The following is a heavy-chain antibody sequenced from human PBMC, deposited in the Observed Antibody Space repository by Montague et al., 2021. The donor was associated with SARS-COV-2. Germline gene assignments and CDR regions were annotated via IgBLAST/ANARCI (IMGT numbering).Heavy chain of an antibody. CDR1: GGSISSYY. CDR2: IYNSGST. V-gene: IGHV4-59*08. CDR3: ARHKSFDCLLITKVGYYCMDV. J-gene: IGHJ6*02. Sequence: SETLSLTCTVSGGSISSYYWSWIRQPPGKGLEWIGYIYNSGSTNYNPSLKSRVTISVDTSKNQFSLKLSSVTAADTAVYYCARHKSFDCLLITKVGYYCMDVWGQGTTVTVSS. D-gene: IGHD3-9*01.